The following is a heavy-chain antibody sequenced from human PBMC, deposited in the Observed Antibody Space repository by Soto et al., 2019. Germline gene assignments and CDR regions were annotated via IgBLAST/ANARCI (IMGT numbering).Heavy chain of an antibody. Sequence: PGGSLRLSCAASGFTFSTYGMHWVRQAPGKGLEWVAVMWYDGTNEKYADSVEGRFTISRDNSKSTLYLQMNSLRAEDTGVYYCARTDCSSSTCPSDLVGETTIDYWGHGTPVTVSS. CDR1: GFTFSTYG. V-gene: IGHV3-33*01. D-gene: IGHD2-2*01. CDR2: MWYDGTNE. J-gene: IGHJ4*01. CDR3: ARTDCSSSTCPSDLVGETTIDY.